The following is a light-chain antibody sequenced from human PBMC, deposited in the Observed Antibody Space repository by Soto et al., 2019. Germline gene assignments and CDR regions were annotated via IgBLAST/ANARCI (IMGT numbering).Light chain of an antibody. Sequence: EIVLTQSPGTLSLSPGERATLSCRASQSVSSNYLVWYQQKPGQAPRPLIYGASIRATGIPDRFSGSGSGTDFTLTISRLEPEDFGVYYCQQYAGSSYTFGQGTKLEIK. J-gene: IGKJ2*01. CDR3: QQYAGSSYT. V-gene: IGKV3-20*01. CDR2: GAS. CDR1: QSVSSNY.